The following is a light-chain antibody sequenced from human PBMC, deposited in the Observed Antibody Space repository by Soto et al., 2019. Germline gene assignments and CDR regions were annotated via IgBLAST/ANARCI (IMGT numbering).Light chain of an antibody. CDR2: DVS. CDR1: SSDVGGYNY. Sequence: SVLTQPRSVSGSPGQSVTISCTGTSSDVGGYNYVSWYQQHPGKAPKLMIYDVSKRPSGVPDRFSGSKSGNTASLTISGLQAEDEADYYCCSYAGSYSHYVFGTGTKVTVL. J-gene: IGLJ1*01. V-gene: IGLV2-11*01. CDR3: CSYAGSYSHYV.